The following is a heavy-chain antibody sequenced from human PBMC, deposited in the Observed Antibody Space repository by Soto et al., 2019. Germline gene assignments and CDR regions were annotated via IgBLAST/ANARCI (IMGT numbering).Heavy chain of an antibody. J-gene: IGHJ3*02. CDR2: ISAYNGNT. D-gene: IGHD3-3*01. Sequence: GASVKVSCKASGYTFNSYGISWVQQAPGKGLEWMGWISAYNGNTNYAQKLQGRVTMTTDTSTSTAYMELRSLRSDDTAVYYCARGIFGVVILANPDAFDIWGQGTMVTVSS. CDR3: ARGIFGVVILANPDAFDI. V-gene: IGHV1-18*01. CDR1: GYTFNSYG.